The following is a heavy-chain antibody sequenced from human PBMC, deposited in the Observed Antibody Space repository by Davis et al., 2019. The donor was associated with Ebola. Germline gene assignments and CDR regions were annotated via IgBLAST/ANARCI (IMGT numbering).Heavy chain of an antibody. V-gene: IGHV4-39*07. CDR1: GGSISSGGYY. CDR3: ARLPAARPEWGYYYYGMDV. J-gene: IGHJ6*02. D-gene: IGHD6-6*01. CDR2: INHSGST. Sequence: SETLSLTCTVSGGSISSGGYYWSWIRQPPGKGLEWIGEINHSGSTNYNPSLKSRVTISVDTSKNQFSLKLSSVTAADTAVYYCARLPAARPEWGYYYYGMDVWGQGTTVTVSS.